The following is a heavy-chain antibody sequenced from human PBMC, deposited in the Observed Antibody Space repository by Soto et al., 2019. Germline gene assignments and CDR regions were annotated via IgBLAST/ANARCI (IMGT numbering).Heavy chain of an antibody. CDR1: GGTFSSYA. Sequence: SVKVSCKASGGTFSSYAISWVRQAPGQGLEWMGGIIPIFGTANYAQKFQGRVTITADKSTSTAYMELSSLRSEDTAVYYCARGHLLEWSTRLGMDVWGQGXTVTVYS. CDR3: ARGHLLEWSTRLGMDV. J-gene: IGHJ6*02. D-gene: IGHD3-3*01. CDR2: IIPIFGTA. V-gene: IGHV1-69*06.